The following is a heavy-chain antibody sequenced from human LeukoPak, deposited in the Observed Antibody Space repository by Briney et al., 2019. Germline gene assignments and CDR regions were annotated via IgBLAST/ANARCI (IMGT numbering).Heavy chain of an antibody. CDR2: IYYSGST. D-gene: IGHD4-17*01. CDR3: ARCTSATVTIDY. V-gene: IGHV4-38-2*02. CDR1: GYSINSGYY. Sequence: SETLSLTCTVSGYSINSGYYWAWIRQSPGKGPEWIGSIYYSGSTYYNPSLKSRVTISIDTSKNQFSLKMRSVTAADTAVYYCARCTSATVTIDYWGQGTLVTVSS. J-gene: IGHJ4*02.